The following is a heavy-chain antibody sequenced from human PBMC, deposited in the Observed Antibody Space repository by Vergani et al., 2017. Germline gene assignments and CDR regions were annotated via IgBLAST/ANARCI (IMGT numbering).Heavy chain of an antibody. CDR3: ETSRSLDY. Sequence: DVQMVESGGGLVQPGGSLRLSCAASGFTFSSYWMSWIRQAPGKGLEWVANINQDGTDNYYVDSVKGRFTISRDNANNSLFLQMSSLRAEDTAVYYCETSRSLDYWGQGALVTVSS. V-gene: IGHV3-7*01. CDR2: INQDGTDN. J-gene: IGHJ4*02. CDR1: GFTFSSYW.